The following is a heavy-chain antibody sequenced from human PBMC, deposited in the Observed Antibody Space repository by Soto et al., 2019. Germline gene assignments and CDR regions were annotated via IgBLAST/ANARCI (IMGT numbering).Heavy chain of an antibody. CDR1: GFTFSNAW. CDR3: AAPKYYDFWSGYYGATIAHFDY. V-gene: IGHV3-15*01. D-gene: IGHD3-3*01. J-gene: IGHJ4*02. Sequence: GGSLRLSCAASGFTFSNAWMSWVRQAPGKGLEWVGRIKSKTDGGTTDYAAPVKGRFTISRDDSKNTLYLQMNSLKTEDTAVYYCAAPKYYDFWSGYYGATIAHFDYWGQGTLVTVS. CDR2: IKSKTDGGTT.